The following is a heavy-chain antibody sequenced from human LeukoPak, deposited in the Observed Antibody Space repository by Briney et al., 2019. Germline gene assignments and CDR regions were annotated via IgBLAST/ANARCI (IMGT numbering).Heavy chain of an antibody. Sequence: GGSLRLSCAASGFSFSDTYINWVRQIPGTGLEWVGLIKNKADRGEIEYAAPVKDRLTISRDDSKNTEYLQMSSLKTEDTAVYYCTTESSGSLPYWGQGTLVTVSS. CDR3: TTESSGSLPY. V-gene: IGHV3-15*07. CDR1: GFSFSDTY. J-gene: IGHJ4*02. CDR2: IKNKADRGEI. D-gene: IGHD1-26*01.